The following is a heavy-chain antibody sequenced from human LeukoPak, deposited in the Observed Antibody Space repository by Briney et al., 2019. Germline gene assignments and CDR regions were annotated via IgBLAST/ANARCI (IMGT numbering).Heavy chain of an antibody. Sequence: ASVKVSCKASGYTFTGYYMHWVRQAPGQGLEWMGWINPNSGGTSYAQKFQGRVTMTRDTSISTAYMELSRLRSDDTAVYYCARGSGSFTSESPKDYWGQGTLVTVSS. D-gene: IGHD1-26*01. CDR3: ARGSGSFTSESPKDY. V-gene: IGHV1-2*02. J-gene: IGHJ4*02. CDR2: INPNSGGT. CDR1: GYTFTGYY.